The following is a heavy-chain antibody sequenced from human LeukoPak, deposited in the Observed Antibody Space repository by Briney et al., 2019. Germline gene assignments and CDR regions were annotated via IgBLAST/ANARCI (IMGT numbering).Heavy chain of an antibody. J-gene: IGHJ5*02. CDR1: GGSISSYY. CDR3: ARSQRGQWLAYNWFDP. CDR2: IYYSGST. V-gene: IGHV4-59*01. Sequence: SETLSLTCTVSGGSISSYYWSWIRQPPGKGLEWIGYIYYSGSTNYNPSLKSRVTISVDTSKNQFSLKLSSVTAEDTAVYYCARSQRGQWLAYNWFDPWGQGTLVTVSS. D-gene: IGHD6-19*01.